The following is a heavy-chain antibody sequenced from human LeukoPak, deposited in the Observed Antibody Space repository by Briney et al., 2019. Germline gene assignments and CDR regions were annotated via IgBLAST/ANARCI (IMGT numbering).Heavy chain of an antibody. J-gene: IGHJ4*02. CDR1: GFTFSSYA. Sequence: QAGGSLRLSCAASGFTFSSYAMHWVRQAPGKGLEWVAVISYDGSNKYYADSAKGRFTISRDNSKNTLYLQMNSLRAEDTAVYYCAREELGYCSSTSCYRGENFDYWGQGTLVTVSS. V-gene: IGHV3-30*04. D-gene: IGHD2-2*02. CDR2: ISYDGSNK. CDR3: AREELGYCSSTSCYRGENFDY.